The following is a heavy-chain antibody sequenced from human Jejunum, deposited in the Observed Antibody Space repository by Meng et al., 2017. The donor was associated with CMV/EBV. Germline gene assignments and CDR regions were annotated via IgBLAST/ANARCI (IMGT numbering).Heavy chain of an antibody. D-gene: IGHD6-19*01. J-gene: IGHJ4*02. CDR3: AKDTLSGSSGWFDY. CDR2: ISYDGSNK. V-gene: IGHV3-30*18. CDR1: ELTLSSYA. Sequence: ASELTLSSYAMHWVRQAPGKGLEWVAVISYDGSNKYYAESVKGRFTISRDNSKNTLYLQMNSLGAEDTAVYFCAKDTLSGSSGWFDYWGQGTLVTVSS.